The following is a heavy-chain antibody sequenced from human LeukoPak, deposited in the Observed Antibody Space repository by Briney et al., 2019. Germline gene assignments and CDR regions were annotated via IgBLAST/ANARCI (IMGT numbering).Heavy chain of an antibody. CDR3: ARDLWY. CDR2: INPNTGVT. D-gene: IGHD2-15*01. J-gene: IGHJ4*02. CDR1: GYSFTDNY. Sequence: GSVKVSCKASGYSFTDNYIHWVRQAPGQGLEWMGRINPNTGVTNYAENLQGRVTMTRDTSISTAYMELSRLRSDDTAMFYCARDLWYWGQGTLVTVSS. V-gene: IGHV1-2*06.